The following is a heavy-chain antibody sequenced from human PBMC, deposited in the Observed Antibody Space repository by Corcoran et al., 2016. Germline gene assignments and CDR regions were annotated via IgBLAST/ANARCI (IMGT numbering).Heavy chain of an antibody. J-gene: IGHJ4*02. V-gene: IGHV3-53*01. D-gene: IGHD2-8*01. CDR1: GFTVSSNY. Sequence: EVQLVESGGGLIQPGGSLRLSCAASGFTVSSNYMSWVRPAPGKGLGWVSVIYSGGSTYYADSVKGRFTISRDTSKNTLYLQMNSLSAEDTAVYYCARDLDGPFDYWGQGTLVTVSS. CDR3: ARDLDGPFDY. CDR2: IYSGGST.